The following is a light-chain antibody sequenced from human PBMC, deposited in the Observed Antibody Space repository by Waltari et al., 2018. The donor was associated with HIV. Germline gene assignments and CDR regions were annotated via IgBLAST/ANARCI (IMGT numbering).Light chain of an antibody. J-gene: IGKJ4*01. CDR1: KSVLYSSNNKNY. V-gene: IGKV4-1*01. CDR3: QQYYSTPLT. Sequence: DIVMTQYPDSLAVSLGERSTINCTSSKSVLYSSNNKNYLAWYQQKPGQPPELLIYWASTRESGVPDRFSGSGSATDFTLTISSLQAEDVAVYYCQQYYSTPLTFGGGTQVEIK. CDR2: WAS.